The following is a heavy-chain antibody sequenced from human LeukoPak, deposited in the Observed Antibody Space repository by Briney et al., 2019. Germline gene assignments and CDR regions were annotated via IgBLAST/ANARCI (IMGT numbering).Heavy chain of an antibody. V-gene: IGHV3-48*03. CDR3: ASIAARPSPSPGAFDI. J-gene: IGHJ3*02. CDR2: ISSSGSTI. CDR1: GFTFSSYE. Sequence: GGSLRLSCAASGFTFSSYEMNWVRQAPGKGLEWVSYISSSGSTIYYADSVKGRFTISRDNAKNSLYLQMISLRAEDTAVYYCASIAARPSPSPGAFDIWGQGTMVTVSS. D-gene: IGHD6-6*01.